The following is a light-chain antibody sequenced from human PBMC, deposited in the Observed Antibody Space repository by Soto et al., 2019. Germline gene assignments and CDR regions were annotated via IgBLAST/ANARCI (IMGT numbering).Light chain of an antibody. CDR1: SSDVGGYNY. Sequence: QSVLTQPASVSGSPGQSITISCTGTSSDVGGYNYVSWHQQHPGKAPKLMIYEVSNRPSGVSNRFSGSKSGNTASLTISGLQAEDEADYYCSSYTSSSTSLYVFGTGTKVTV. V-gene: IGLV2-14*01. J-gene: IGLJ1*01. CDR2: EVS. CDR3: SSYTSSSTSLYV.